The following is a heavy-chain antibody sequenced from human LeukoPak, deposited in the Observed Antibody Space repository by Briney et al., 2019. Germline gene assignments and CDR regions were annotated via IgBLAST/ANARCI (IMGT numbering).Heavy chain of an antibody. CDR2: IYYSGST. CDR1: GGSISSYY. J-gene: IGHJ6*02. V-gene: IGHV4-59*08. D-gene: IGHD3-22*01. CDR3: ARLDYYDSSGYYYAQGYGMDV. Sequence: PSETLSLTCTVSGGSISSYYWSWIRQPPGKGLEWIGYIYYSGSTNYNPSLKSRVTISVDTSKNQFSLKLSSVTAADTAVYYCARLDYYDSSGYYYAQGYGMDVWGQGTTVTVSS.